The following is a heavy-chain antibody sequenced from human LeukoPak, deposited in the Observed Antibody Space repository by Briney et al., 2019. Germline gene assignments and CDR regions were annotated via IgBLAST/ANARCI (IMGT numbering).Heavy chain of an antibody. J-gene: IGHJ4*02. D-gene: IGHD2-15*01. CDR2: ISYDGSNK. CDR3: ASVEVGIASDY. Sequence: PGGSLRLSCAASGFTFSSYGMHWVRQAPGKGLEWVAVISYDGSNKYYADSVKGRFTISRDNSKNTLYLQMNSLRAEDTAVYYCASVEVGIASDYWGQGTLVTVSS. V-gene: IGHV3-33*05. CDR1: GFTFSSYG.